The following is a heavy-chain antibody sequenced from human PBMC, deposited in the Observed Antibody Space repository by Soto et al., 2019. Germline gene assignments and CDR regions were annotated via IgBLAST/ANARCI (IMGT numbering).Heavy chain of an antibody. Sequence: QVQLQESGPGLVKPSGTLSLSCAVSGGSGSNNNWWSWVRQSPGNGLEWIGEIHHSGGTSYNQSLESRATLSVDKSKNELSLRLNYVTAADTAVYYCTKNSAYALDYWGLGILVTVSS. J-gene: IGHJ4*02. CDR2: IHHSGGT. CDR1: GGSGSNNNW. CDR3: TKNSAYALDY. V-gene: IGHV4-4*02. D-gene: IGHD5-12*01.